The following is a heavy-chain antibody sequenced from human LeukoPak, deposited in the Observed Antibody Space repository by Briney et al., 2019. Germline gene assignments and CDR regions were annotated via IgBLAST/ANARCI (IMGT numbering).Heavy chain of an antibody. Sequence: GGSLRLSCAASGFTFSSYWMHWVRQAPGKGLVWVSRINSDGSSTNYADSVKGRFTISRDNAKNTLYLQMNSLRAEDTAVYYCARVPVEHSSGYYEVWFDPWGQGTLVTVSS. J-gene: IGHJ5*02. D-gene: IGHD3-22*01. CDR1: GFTFSSYW. V-gene: IGHV3-74*01. CDR2: INSDGSST. CDR3: ARVPVEHSSGYYEVWFDP.